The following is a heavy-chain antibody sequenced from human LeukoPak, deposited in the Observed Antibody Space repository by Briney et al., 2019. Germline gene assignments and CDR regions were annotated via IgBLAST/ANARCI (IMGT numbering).Heavy chain of an antibody. CDR1: GGTFSSYA. V-gene: IGHV1-69*05. J-gene: IGHJ4*02. Sequence: ASVKVSCKASGGTFSSYAISWVRQAPGQGLEWMGRTIPIFGTANYAQKFQGRVTITTDESTSTAYMELSSLRSEDTAVYYCARDLHGDYVANYFDYWGQGTLVTVSS. CDR2: TIPIFGTA. D-gene: IGHD4-17*01. CDR3: ARDLHGDYVANYFDY.